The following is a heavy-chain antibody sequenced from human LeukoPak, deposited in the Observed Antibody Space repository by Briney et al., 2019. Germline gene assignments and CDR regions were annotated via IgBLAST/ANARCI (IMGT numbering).Heavy chain of an antibody. CDR1: GGSISSYY. D-gene: IGHD3-16*01. CDR2: INHSGST. Sequence: PSETLSLTCTVSGGSISSYYWSWIRQPPGKGLEWIGEINHSGSTNYNPSLKSRVTISVDTSKNQFSLKVSSVTAADTAVYYCARVKDPGGYYYYYFMDVWGKGTTVTISS. CDR3: ARVKDPGGYYYYYFMDV. V-gene: IGHV4-34*01. J-gene: IGHJ6*03.